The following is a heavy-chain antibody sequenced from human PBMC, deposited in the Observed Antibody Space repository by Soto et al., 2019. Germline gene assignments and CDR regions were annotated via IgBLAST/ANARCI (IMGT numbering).Heavy chain of an antibody. CDR3: ALHTFYFGHSPQYNNWFDP. D-gene: IGHD3-10*01. CDR1: GYSISRGYY. Sequence: PSETLSLTCVVPGYSISRGYYWGWIRQPPGKGLEWIGSIHHNGNTYYNPSLKSRVTRSIDTSKNQFSLKLSSVTAADTAVYYCALHTFYFGHSPQYNNWFDPWGQGTLVTVSS. J-gene: IGHJ5*02. CDR2: IHHNGNT. V-gene: IGHV4-38-2*01.